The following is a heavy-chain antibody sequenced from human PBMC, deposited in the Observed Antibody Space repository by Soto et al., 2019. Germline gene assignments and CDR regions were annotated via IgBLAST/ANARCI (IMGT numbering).Heavy chain of an antibody. V-gene: IGHV4-34*01. CDR1: GGSFSGYY. J-gene: IGHJ4*02. D-gene: IGHD1-26*01. CDR3: ARGRSGSYGYFDY. Sequence: PSETLSLTCAVYGGSFSGYYWSWIRQPPGKGLEWIGEINHSGSTNYNPSLKSRATISVDTSKNQFSLKLSSVTAADTAVYHCARGRSGSYGYFDYWGQGTLVTVSS. CDR2: INHSGST.